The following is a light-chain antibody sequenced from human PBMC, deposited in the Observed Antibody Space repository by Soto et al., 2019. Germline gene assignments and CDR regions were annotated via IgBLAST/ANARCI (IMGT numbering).Light chain of an antibody. J-gene: IGLJ3*02. CDR3: AAWDDSLSGGV. CDR2: RNS. Sequence: QSVLTQPPSASGTPGQRVTISCSGSSSNIGSNYVYWYQQLPGTAPKLLIYRNSQRPSGVPDRFSGSKSGTSASLAISGLRSEVEADYYCAAWDDSLSGGVFGGGTKLTVL. CDR1: SSNIGSNY. V-gene: IGLV1-47*01.